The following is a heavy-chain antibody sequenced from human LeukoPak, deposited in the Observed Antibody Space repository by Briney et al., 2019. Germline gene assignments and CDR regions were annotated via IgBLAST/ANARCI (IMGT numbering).Heavy chain of an antibody. D-gene: IGHD3-22*01. CDR1: GFTFSSYA. J-gene: IGHJ6*02. V-gene: IGHV3-23*01. CDR2: ISSGSDTT. Sequence: GGSLRLSCAASGFTFSSYAMSWVRQAPGRGLEWISIISSGSDTTYYADSVKGRFTISRDNSKNTLYLQMHSLRVEGTAVFYCAKGSPPDYYDSGVYYPWRYYSMDVWGQGTTVTVSS. CDR3: AKGSPPDYYDSGVYYPWRYYSMDV.